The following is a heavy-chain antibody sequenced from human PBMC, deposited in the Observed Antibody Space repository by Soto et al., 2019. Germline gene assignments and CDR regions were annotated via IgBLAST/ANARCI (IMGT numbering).Heavy chain of an antibody. Sequence: PSETLSLTCPVSGGSSSDNYLSWTRQPPGKGLEWIGYGLRHEYVGTNPSLTSRVTISVDTSKSQFSLKLNSVTAADTAVYYCVAGPDRAKSAYWGQGTLVTVSS. CDR1: GGSSSDNY. CDR2: GLRHEYV. CDR3: VAGPDRAKSAY. J-gene: IGHJ4*01. V-gene: IGHV4-59*01.